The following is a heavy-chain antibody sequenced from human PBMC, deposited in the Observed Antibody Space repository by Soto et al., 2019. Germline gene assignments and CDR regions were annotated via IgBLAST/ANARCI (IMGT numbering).Heavy chain of an antibody. CDR2: ISYDGSNK. D-gene: IGHD5-12*01. V-gene: IGHV3-30*18. J-gene: IGHJ5*02. Sequence: PGGSLRLSCAASGFTFSSYGMHWVRQAPGKGLEWVAVISYDGSNKYYADSVKGRFTISRDNSKNTLYLQMNSLRAEDTAVYYCAKVPLRGYAHRVYWFDPWGQGTLVTVSS. CDR3: AKVPLRGYAHRVYWFDP. CDR1: GFTFSSYG.